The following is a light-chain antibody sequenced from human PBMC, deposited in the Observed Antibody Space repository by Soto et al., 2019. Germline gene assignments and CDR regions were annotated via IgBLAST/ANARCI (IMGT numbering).Light chain of an antibody. CDR2: AAS. V-gene: IGKV1-39*01. J-gene: IGKJ1*01. Sequence: DIQMSQSPSSLSASVGDRVTITCRASQTIVTYLNWYLQKPGKAPKLLIYAASNLQSGVPSRFSGSGSGTDFTLTISSLQPEDFATYFCQQLNSYPPWTFGQGTKVDI. CDR3: QQLNSYPPWT. CDR1: QTIVTY.